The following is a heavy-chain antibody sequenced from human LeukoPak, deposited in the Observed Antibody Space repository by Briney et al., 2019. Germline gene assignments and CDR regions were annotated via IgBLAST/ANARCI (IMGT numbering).Heavy chain of an antibody. J-gene: IGHJ5*02. CDR1: GYTFTDYY. V-gene: IGHV1-2*02. D-gene: IGHD1-26*01. CDR2: ININSGGT. Sequence: ASVKVSCKASGYTFTDYYIHWVRQAPGQGLEWMGWININSGGTKYGQKFQGRVTMTRDTSISTAYMELSSLSSDDTAVYYCATSRYSGSSLYHWGQGTLVTVSS. CDR3: ATSRYSGSSLYH.